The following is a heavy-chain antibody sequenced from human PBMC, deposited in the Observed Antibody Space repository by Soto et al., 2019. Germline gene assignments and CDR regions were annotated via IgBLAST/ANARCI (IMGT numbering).Heavy chain of an antibody. D-gene: IGHD4-17*01. CDR2: IIPIFGTA. V-gene: IGHV1-69*13. J-gene: IGHJ4*02. CDR1: GGTFSSYA. CDR3: AREDYGGNSRGF. Sequence: GASVKVSCKASGGTFSSYAISWVRQAPGQGLEWMGGIIPIFGTANYAQKFQGRVTITADESTSTAYMELSSLRSEDTAVYYCAREDYGGNSRGFWGQGTLVTVS.